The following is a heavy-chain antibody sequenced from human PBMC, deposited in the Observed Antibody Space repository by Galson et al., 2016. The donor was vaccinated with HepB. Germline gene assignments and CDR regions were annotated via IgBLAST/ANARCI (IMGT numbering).Heavy chain of an antibody. Sequence: SLRLSCAVSGFSLTTFGMHWVRQTPGRGLEWVAVIWYDGSKTYYADSVRGRFTVSRDISKNTLFLQMNSLRAEDTALYYCTRDVGTSIDFWGQGTLVSASS. CDR2: IWYDGSKT. D-gene: IGHD2-2*01. J-gene: IGHJ4*02. V-gene: IGHV3-33*01. CDR3: TRDVGTSIDF. CDR1: GFSLTTFG.